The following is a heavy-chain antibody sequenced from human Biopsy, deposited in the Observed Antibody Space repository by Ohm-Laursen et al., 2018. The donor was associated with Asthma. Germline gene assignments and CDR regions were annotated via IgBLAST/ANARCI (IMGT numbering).Heavy chain of an antibody. CDR3: ARAVSSSSYWYFDP. V-gene: IGHV4-39*02. D-gene: IGHD6-6*01. J-gene: IGHJ2*01. Sequence: SDTLSLTCTVSGDAMSTSGSYWGWIRQSPGKGLEWIGSIYYSGRTYYNPSLESRVTISADTSKNHFSLKVTSVTAADTAVYYCARAVSSSSYWYFDPWGRGDLVTVSS. CDR2: IYYSGRT. CDR1: GDAMSTSGSY.